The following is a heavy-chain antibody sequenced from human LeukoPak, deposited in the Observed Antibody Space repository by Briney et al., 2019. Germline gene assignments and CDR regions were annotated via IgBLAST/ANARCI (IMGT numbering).Heavy chain of an antibody. J-gene: IGHJ5*02. Sequence: SVKVSCKASGGTFSSYAISWVRLAPGQGLEWMGGIIPIFGTANYAQKFQGRVTITADESTSTAYMELSSLRSEDTAVYYCARRVGSWRGWFDPWGQGTLVTVSS. CDR3: ARRVGSWRGWFDP. CDR1: GGTFSSYA. V-gene: IGHV1-69*13. CDR2: IIPIFGTA. D-gene: IGHD6-13*01.